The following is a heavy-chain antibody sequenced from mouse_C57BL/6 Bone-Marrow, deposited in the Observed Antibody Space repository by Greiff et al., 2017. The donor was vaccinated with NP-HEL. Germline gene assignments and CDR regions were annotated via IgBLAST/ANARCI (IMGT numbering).Heavy chain of an antibody. D-gene: IGHD2-2*01. CDR2: IDPENGDT. V-gene: IGHV14-4*01. Sequence: EVQLQQSGAELVRPGASVKLSCTASGFNIKDDYMHWVKQRPEQGLEWIGWIDPENGDTEYASKFQGKATITADTSSNTAYLQLCSLPSEDTAVYYCTTFWFPGWFAYWGQGTLVTVSA. CDR1: GFNIKDDY. J-gene: IGHJ3*01. CDR3: TTFWFPGWFAY.